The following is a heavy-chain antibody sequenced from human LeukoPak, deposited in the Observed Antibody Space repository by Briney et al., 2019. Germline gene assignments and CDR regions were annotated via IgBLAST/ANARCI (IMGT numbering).Heavy chain of an antibody. CDR3: ARVPREIASI. V-gene: IGHV1-8*01. Sequence: PRASVTVSCKASGYTFTSYDINWVRQAPGQGLEWMGYMNPASGNTGYAQKFQGRVTMTTDTSISTAYMELSSLRSEDTAVYYCARVPREIASIWGQGTMVTVSS. CDR1: GYTFTSYD. J-gene: IGHJ3*02. CDR2: MNPASGNT. D-gene: IGHD3-16*02.